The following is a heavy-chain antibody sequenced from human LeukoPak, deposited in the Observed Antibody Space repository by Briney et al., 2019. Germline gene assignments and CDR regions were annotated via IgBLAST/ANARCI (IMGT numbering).Heavy chain of an antibody. J-gene: IGHJ4*02. V-gene: IGHV3-30*02. D-gene: IGHD3-10*01. CDR3: AKVISFGELADS. Sequence: PGGSLRLSCAASGFTFSSYWMSWVRQAPGKGLEWVAFIHYNGNNRYYADSVKGRFTISRDNSKNTLFLQMNSLRTEDTATYYCAKVISFGELADSWGQGTLVTVSS. CDR1: GFTFSSYW. CDR2: IHYNGNNR.